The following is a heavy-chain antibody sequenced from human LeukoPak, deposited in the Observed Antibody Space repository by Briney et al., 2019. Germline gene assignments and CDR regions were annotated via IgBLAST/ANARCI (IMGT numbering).Heavy chain of an antibody. Sequence: SETLSLTCTVSGGSISSGSYYWSWLRQPAGMGLEWNGRIYTSGSTNYNPSLRSRVTISVDTSKNQFSRKLSFVIAADTAVYNCARDYYDILTGYQRGFDPCGQGTLVTVSS. D-gene: IGHD3-9*01. CDR1: GGSISSGSYY. V-gene: IGHV4-61*02. CDR2: IYTSGST. CDR3: ARDYYDILTGYQRGFDP. J-gene: IGHJ5*02.